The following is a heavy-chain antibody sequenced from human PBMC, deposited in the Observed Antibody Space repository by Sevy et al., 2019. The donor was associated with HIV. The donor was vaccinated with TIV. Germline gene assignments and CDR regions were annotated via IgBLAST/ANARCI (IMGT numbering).Heavy chain of an antibody. D-gene: IGHD3-3*01. CDR2: MSPNTGAT. CDR1: GYTFTSYD. V-gene: IGHV1-8*01. CDR3: ASGGNGDFWSYEYYYYGMDV. J-gene: IGHJ6*02. Sequence: ASVKVSCEASGYTFTSYDINWVRQATGQGLEWMGWMSPNTGATGFAQKFQGRVTLTRNTSISTAYMEVSSLRSEDTAVYYCASGGNGDFWSYEYYYYGMDVWGQWTTVTVSS.